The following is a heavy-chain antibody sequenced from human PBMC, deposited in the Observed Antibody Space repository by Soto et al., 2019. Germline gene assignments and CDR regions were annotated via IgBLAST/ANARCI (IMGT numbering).Heavy chain of an antibody. D-gene: IGHD6-19*01. CDR2: ISYDGSNK. V-gene: IGHV3-30*18. CDR3: AKDLRAVAGPLGGYYYYYSMDV. J-gene: IGHJ6*02. CDR1: GFTFSSYG. Sequence: QVQLVESGGGVVQPGRSLRLSCAASGFTFSSYGMHWVRQAPGKGLEWVAVISYDGSNKYYADSVKGRFTISRDNSKNTLYLQMNSLRAEDTAVYYCAKDLRAVAGPLGGYYYYYSMDVWGQGTTVTVSS.